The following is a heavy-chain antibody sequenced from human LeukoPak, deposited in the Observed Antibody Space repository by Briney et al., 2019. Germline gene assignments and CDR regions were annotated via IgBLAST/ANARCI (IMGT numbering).Heavy chain of an antibody. CDR1: GGSFSGYY. D-gene: IGHD7-27*01. CDR3: AREVNWGSLSSLDY. V-gene: IGHV4-34*01. Sequence: SETLSLTCAVYGGSFSGYYWSWIRQPPGMGPEWIGEINHSGSTNYNPSLKSRVTISVDTSKNQFSLKLSSVTAADTAVYYCAREVNWGSLSSLDYWGQGTLVTVSS. J-gene: IGHJ4*02. CDR2: INHSGST.